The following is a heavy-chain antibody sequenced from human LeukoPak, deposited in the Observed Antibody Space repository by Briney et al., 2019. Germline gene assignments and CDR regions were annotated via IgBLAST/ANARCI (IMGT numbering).Heavy chain of an antibody. CDR1: GYTFTRYY. CDR3: ARLYYYDSSGYYPDDY. D-gene: IGHD3-22*01. CDR2: INPNSGGT. J-gene: IGHJ4*02. Sequence: ASVKVSCKASGYTFTRYYMHWVRQAPGQGLEWMGWINPNSGGTNYAQKFQGRVTMTRDTSISTAYMELSRLISDDTAVYYCARLYYYDSSGYYPDDYWGQGTLVTVSS. V-gene: IGHV1-2*02.